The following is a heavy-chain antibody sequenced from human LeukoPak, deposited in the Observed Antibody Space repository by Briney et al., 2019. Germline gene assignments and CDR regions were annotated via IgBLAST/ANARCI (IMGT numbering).Heavy chain of an antibody. J-gene: IGHJ5*02. V-gene: IGHV1-69*05. CDR1: GGTFSSYA. D-gene: IGHD1-26*01. CDR3: ARGIVGATYGWFDP. CDR2: IIPIFGTA. Sequence: GASVKVSCKASGGTFSSYAISWVRQAPGQGLEWMGGIIPIFGTANYAQKFQGRVTITTDESTSTAYMELSSLRSEDAAVYYCARGIVGATYGWFDPWGQGTLVTVSS.